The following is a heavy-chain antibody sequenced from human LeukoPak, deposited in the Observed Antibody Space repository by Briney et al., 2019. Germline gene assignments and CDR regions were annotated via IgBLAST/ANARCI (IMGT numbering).Heavy chain of an antibody. CDR1: GFTFSSYS. V-gene: IGHV3-48*01. CDR3: ARETAMGTMDV. Sequence: PGGSLRLSCAASGFTFSSYSMNWVRQAPGKGLEWVSYISSSSSTIYYADSVKGRFTISRDNAKNSLYLQMNSLRAEDTAVYYCARETAMGTMDVWGKGTTVTVSS. J-gene: IGHJ6*03. CDR2: ISSSSSTI. D-gene: IGHD5-18*01.